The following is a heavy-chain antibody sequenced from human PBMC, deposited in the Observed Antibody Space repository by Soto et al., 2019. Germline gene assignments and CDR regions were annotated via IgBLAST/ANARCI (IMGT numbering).Heavy chain of an antibody. CDR1: GYTFSDYY. V-gene: IGHV3-11*01. CDR2: IDTSGTKI. CDR3: ASHYDMWSGYLSPVDY. Sequence: QVQLVESGGDLVKPGGSLRLSCAASGYTFSDYYMSWIRQAPGKGLEWISYIDTSGTKIYYADSVKGRLTITRDNAKNSLYLEMNSLRDEDTAVYYCASHYDMWSGYLSPVDYWGHGTLVTVSS. D-gene: IGHD3-3*01. J-gene: IGHJ4*01.